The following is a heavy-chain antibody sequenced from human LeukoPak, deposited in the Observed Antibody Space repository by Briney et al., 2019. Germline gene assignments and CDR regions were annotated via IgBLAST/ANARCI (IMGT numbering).Heavy chain of an antibody. D-gene: IGHD5-24*01. J-gene: IGHJ5*02. CDR2: ISGSGDTM. CDR1: GFTFSRYE. CDR3: ARAPLVLQYRWWFDP. Sequence: PGGSLRLSCAASGFTFSRYEMNWVRQAPGKGLEWISYISGSGDTMYYADSVKGRFTISRDNAKNSLYLQMNSLRAEGTAVYHCARAPLVLQYRWWFDPWGQGTLVIVSS. V-gene: IGHV3-48*03.